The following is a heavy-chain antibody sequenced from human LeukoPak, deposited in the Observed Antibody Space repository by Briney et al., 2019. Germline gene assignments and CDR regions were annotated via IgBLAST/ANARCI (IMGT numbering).Heavy chain of an antibody. CDR1: GFTFSSYS. CDR3: ARSGVGGPYYYDSSGYGY. D-gene: IGHD3-22*01. Sequence: GGSLRLSCAASGFTFSSYSMNWVRQAPGKGLEWVSSISSSGAYIFYADSVKGRFTISRDNAKNSLYLQMNSLRAEDTAVYYCARSGVGGPYYYDSSGYGYWGQGTLVTVSS. CDR2: ISSSGAYI. J-gene: IGHJ4*02. V-gene: IGHV3-21*01.